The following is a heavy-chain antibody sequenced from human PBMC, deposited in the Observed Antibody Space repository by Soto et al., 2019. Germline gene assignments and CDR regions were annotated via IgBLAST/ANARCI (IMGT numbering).Heavy chain of an antibody. Sequence: AETLSLTCTVSGGSISSSSYYRGWIRQPPGKGLEWIVSIYYSGSTYYNPALKSRVTISVDTSKNQFSLMLSSVTAADAAVYYCAGLGSTVTTYLLDYWGQGTLVTVSS. J-gene: IGHJ4*02. CDR3: AGLGSTVTTYLLDY. CDR2: IYYSGST. V-gene: IGHV4-39*01. D-gene: IGHD4-17*01. CDR1: GGSISSSSYY.